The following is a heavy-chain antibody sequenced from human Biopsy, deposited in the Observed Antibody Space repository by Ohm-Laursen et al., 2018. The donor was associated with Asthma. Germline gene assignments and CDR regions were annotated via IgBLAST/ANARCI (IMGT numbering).Heavy chain of an antibody. J-gene: IGHJ6*02. V-gene: IGHV4-61*08. CDR3: ARGPELDV. Sequence: PSETLSLTCIVSGDAMSTSGSYWGWIRQPPGKGLEWIGYIYYTGTTNYNPSLKSRVSISVDTSKNQFSLKLTSVTAADTAVYYCARGPELDVWGQGTTVTVSS. CDR2: IYYTGTT. CDR1: GDAMSTSGSY.